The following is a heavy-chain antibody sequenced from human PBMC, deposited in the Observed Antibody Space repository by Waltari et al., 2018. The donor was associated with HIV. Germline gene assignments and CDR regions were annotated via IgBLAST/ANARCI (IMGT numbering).Heavy chain of an antibody. V-gene: IGHV4-34*01. CDR2: IKHIGST. CDR3: ARGQDYDFWSGYYYDY. D-gene: IGHD3-3*01. J-gene: IGHJ4*02. Sequence: QVQLQQWGAGLLKPSETLSPTCAVYGGSFSGYYWSWIRQPPGKGLGWIGEIKHIGSTNYNPSLKSRVTISVDTSKNQFSLKLSSVTAADTAVYYCARGQDYDFWSGYYYDYWGQGTLVTVSS. CDR1: GGSFSGYY.